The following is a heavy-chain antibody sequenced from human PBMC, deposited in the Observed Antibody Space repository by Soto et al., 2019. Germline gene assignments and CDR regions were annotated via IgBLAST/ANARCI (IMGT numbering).Heavy chain of an antibody. V-gene: IGHV4-59*01. J-gene: IGHJ4*02. CDR2: IYYSGST. D-gene: IGHD7-27*01. Sequence: PSETMSLTCTVSGGSISSYYWNWIRQPPGKGLEWIGYIYYSGSTNYNPSLKSRVTISVDTSKNQFSLKLNSVTAADTAVYYCARGPPNWGFDYWGQGTLVTVSS. CDR1: GGSISSYY. CDR3: ARGPPNWGFDY.